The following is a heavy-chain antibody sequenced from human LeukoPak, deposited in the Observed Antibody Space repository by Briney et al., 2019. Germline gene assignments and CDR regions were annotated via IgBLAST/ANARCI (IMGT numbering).Heavy chain of an antibody. V-gene: IGHV3-30-3*01. J-gene: IGHJ4*02. Sequence: QSGRSLRLSCAASGFTFSSYAMHWVCQAPGKGLEWVAVISYDRSNKYYADSVKGRFTISRDNSKNTLYLQRNSLRAEDTAVYYCARVWTTGLYDYWGQGTLVTVSS. D-gene: IGHD4-17*01. CDR2: ISYDRSNK. CDR1: GFTFSSYA. CDR3: ARVWTTGLYDY.